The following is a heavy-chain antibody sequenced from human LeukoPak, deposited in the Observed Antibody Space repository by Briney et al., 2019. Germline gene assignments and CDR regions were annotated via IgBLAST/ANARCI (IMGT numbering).Heavy chain of an antibody. CDR1: GFTFSSYA. CDR2: ISYDGSNK. CDR3: ARGRRDIVVVVAEGYYYYYGMDV. D-gene: IGHD2-15*01. Sequence: GGSLRLSCAASGFTFSSYAMHWVRQAPGKGLEWVAVISYDGSNKYYADSVKGRFTISRDNSKNTLYLQMNSLRAEDTAVYYCARGRRDIVVVVAEGYYYYYGMDVWGKGTTVTVSS. V-gene: IGHV3-30-3*01. J-gene: IGHJ6*04.